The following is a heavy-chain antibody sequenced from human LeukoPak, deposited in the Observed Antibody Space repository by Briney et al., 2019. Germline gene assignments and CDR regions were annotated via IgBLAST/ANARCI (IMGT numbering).Heavy chain of an antibody. CDR2: IYTSGST. J-gene: IGHJ1*01. D-gene: IGHD2-15*01. CDR3: AREGCSGGSCYPGYFQH. CDR1: GGSISSGSYY. Sequence: SETLSLTCTVSGGSISSGSYYWRWIRQPAGKGLEWIGRIYTSGSTNYNPSPKSRVTISVDTSKNQFSLKLSSVTAADTAVYYCAREGCSGGSCYPGYFQHWGQGTLVTVSS. V-gene: IGHV4-61*02.